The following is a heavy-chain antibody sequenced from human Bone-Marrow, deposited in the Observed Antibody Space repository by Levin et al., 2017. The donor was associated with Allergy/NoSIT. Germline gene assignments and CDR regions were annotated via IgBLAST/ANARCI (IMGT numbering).Heavy chain of an antibody. CDR2: ISSSSSYI. CDR3: ASNGDLGY. CDR1: GFRLSSYN. Sequence: GESLKISCAASGFRLSSYNMNWVRQAPRKGLEWVSSISSSSSYIFYADSMKGRFTVSRDNAKNTLYLQMNSLRIEDTAFYYCASNGDLGYWGQGTLVTVSS. D-gene: IGHD4-17*01. J-gene: IGHJ4*02. V-gene: IGHV3-21*01.